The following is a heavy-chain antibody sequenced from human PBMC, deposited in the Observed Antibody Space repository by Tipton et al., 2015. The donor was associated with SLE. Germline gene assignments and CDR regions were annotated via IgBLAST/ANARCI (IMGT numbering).Heavy chain of an antibody. CDR2: SNSDGSRT. CDR3: ARETHYYDRSGYYYVGAFDL. J-gene: IGHJ3*01. V-gene: IGHV3-74*01. D-gene: IGHD3-22*01. CDR1: GFTLSTYR. Sequence: SLRLSCVASGFTLSTYRIYWVRQAPGKGLVWVSDSNSDGSRTNYADSVKGRFTISRDNAKNTVYLEINSLRAEDTAVYFCARETHYYDRSGYYYVGAFDLWGQGTTVTVSS.